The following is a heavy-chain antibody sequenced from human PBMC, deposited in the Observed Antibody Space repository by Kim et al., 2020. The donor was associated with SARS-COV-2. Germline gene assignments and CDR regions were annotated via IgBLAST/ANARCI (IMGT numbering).Heavy chain of an antibody. CDR1: GGSFSGYY. CDR3: ARGTRQWLSRHYYYYMDV. J-gene: IGHJ6*03. Sequence: SETLSLTCAVYGGSFSGYYWSWIRQPPGKGLEWIGEINHSGSTNYNPSLKSRVTTSVDTSKNQFSLKLSSVTAADTAVYYCARGTRQWLSRHYYYYMDVCGKGTTVTVSS. D-gene: IGHD6-19*01. CDR2: INHSGST. V-gene: IGHV4-34*01.